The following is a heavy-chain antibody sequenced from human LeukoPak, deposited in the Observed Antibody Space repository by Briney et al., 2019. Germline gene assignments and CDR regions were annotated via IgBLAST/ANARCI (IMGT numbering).Heavy chain of an antibody. V-gene: IGHV3-21*01. CDR2: IISSSYI. D-gene: IGHD6-19*01. CDR3: ARSKGFGSGWFDYYYYYGMDV. J-gene: IGHJ6*02. CDR1: GFTFSSYS. Sequence: GGSLRLSCAASGFTFSSYSMNWVRQAPGKGLEWVSSIISSSYIYYADSVKGRFTISRDNAKNLLYLQMNSLGAEDTAVYYCARSKGFGSGWFDYYYYYGMDVWGQGTTVTVSS.